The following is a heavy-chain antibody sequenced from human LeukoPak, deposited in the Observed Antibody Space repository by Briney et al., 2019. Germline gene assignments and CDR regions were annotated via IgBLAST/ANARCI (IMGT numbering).Heavy chain of an antibody. CDR3: ARRYFDY. CDR2: INQNGNEK. CDR1: GFTFSSYW. Sequence: GGSLRLSCAASGFTFSSYWMSWVRQAPGKGLERVAYINQNGNEKYYVDPVKGRFTISRDNAKNSLYLQMNSLRAEDTAVYYCARRYFDYWGQGTLVTVSS. J-gene: IGHJ4*02. V-gene: IGHV3-7*03.